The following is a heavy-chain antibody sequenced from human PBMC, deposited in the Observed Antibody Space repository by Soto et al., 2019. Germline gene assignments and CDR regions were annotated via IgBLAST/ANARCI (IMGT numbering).Heavy chain of an antibody. Sequence: QVQLVQSGAEVKKPGSSVKVSCKASGGTFSSYAISWVRQAPGQGLEWMGGIIPIFGTANYAQKFQGRVTITAXXSXSXXYMELSSLRSEDTAVYYCASGGSGSYQQHNDAFDIWGQGTMVTVSS. CDR3: ASGGSGSYQQHNDAFDI. CDR1: GGTFSSYA. V-gene: IGHV1-69*12. CDR2: IIPIFGTA. J-gene: IGHJ3*02. D-gene: IGHD1-26*01.